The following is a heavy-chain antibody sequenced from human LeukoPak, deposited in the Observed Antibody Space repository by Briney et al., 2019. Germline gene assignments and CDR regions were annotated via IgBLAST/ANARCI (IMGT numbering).Heavy chain of an antibody. D-gene: IGHD1-1*01. CDR3: ARGVQLERPFDY. J-gene: IGHJ4*02. CDR1: GYTFTGYY. CDR2: INPNSGGT. V-gene: IGHV1-2*02. Sequence: ASVKVSCKASGYTFTGYYMHWVRQAPGQGLEWMGWINPNSGGTNYAQKFQGRVTMTRDTSIRTAYMELRRLRSDDTAVYYCARGVQLERPFDYWGQGTLVTVSS.